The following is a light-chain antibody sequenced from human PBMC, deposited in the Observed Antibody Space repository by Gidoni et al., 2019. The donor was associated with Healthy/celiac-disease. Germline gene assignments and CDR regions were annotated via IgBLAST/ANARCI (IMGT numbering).Light chain of an antibody. CDR2: LGS. J-gene: IGKJ1*01. Sequence: DIVMTQSPLSLPVTPGEPASISCRSSQCLLHGNGYNYLDWYLQRPGQSPKLLIYLGSNRASGVPDRFSGSGSGTDFTLKISRVEAEDVGVYYCMQALQTPWTFGQGTKVEI. CDR1: QCLLHGNGYNY. CDR3: MQALQTPWT. V-gene: IGKV2-28*01.